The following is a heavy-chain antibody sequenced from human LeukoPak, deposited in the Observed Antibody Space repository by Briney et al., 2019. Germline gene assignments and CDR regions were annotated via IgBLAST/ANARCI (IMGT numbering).Heavy chain of an antibody. CDR2: ISGGGDT. J-gene: IGHJ6*02. D-gene: IGHD4-17*01. CDR3: ATYGDYGRNYHYYNMDV. CDR1: GFTFSTYA. V-gene: IGHV3-23*01. Sequence: QPGGSLRLSCAASGFTFSTYAMNWVRQPPGKGLEWVSTISGGGDTYYADSVKGRFTISRDDSKNTLYLQMSSLRAEDTAVYYCATYGDYGRNYHYYNMDVWGQGTTVTVSS.